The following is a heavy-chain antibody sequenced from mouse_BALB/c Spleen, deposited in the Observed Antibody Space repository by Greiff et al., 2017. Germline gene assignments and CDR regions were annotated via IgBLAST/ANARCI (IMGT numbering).Heavy chain of an antibody. CDR3: ARGGYGKGYFDY. Sequence: EVKLMESGGGLVKPGGSLKLSCAASGFTFSDYYMYWVRQTPEKRLEWVATISDGGSYTYYPDSVKGRFTISRDNAKNNLYLQMSSLKSEDTAMYYCARGGYGKGYFDYWGQGTTLTVSS. CDR2: ISDGGSYT. CDR1: GFTFSDYY. J-gene: IGHJ2*01. D-gene: IGHD2-1*01. V-gene: IGHV5-4*02.